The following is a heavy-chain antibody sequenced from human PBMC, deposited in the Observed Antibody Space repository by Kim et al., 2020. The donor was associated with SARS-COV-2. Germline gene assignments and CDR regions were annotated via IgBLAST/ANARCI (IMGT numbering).Heavy chain of an antibody. Sequence: GGSLRLSCAASGFTFSSYGMHWVRQAPGKGLEWVAVVSHDGGNKYYADSVKGRFTISRDNSNNRLYLQMNSLRAEDTAVYHCAKDFHGGIVVVAAIDWGQGTLVTVSS. V-gene: IGHV3-30*18. CDR1: GFTFSSYG. J-gene: IGHJ4*02. CDR2: VSHDGGNK. D-gene: IGHD2-21*02. CDR3: AKDFHGGIVVVAAID.